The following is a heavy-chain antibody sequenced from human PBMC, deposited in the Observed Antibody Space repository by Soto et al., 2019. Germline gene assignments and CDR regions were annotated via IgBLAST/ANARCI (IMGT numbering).Heavy chain of an antibody. CDR3: ARQSSNCRYHFSAMVD. CDR2: IYPGDSDT. V-gene: IGHV5-51*01. J-gene: IGHJ6*02. Sequence: GESLKISCKGSGYTFTDYWIGWVRQLPGKGLEWMGIIYPGDSDTRYSPSFQGHVTITVDKSTSTAYLQRNTLKASDTAMYYCARQSSNCRYHFSAMVDGGQGTTVTVSS. D-gene: IGHD2-15*01. CDR1: GYTFTDYW.